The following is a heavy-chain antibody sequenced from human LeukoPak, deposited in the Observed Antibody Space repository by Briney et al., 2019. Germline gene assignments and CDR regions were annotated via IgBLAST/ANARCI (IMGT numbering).Heavy chain of an antibody. V-gene: IGHV3-7*01. Sequence: PGGSLRLSCAASGFTFSSYGMSWVRQAPGKGLEWVANIKQDGSEKYYVDSVKGRFTISRDNAKNSLYLQMNSLRAEDTAVYYCARLAPMLVANAPPSRVYYYMDVWGKGTTVTVSS. CDR2: IKQDGSEK. CDR1: GFTFSSYG. J-gene: IGHJ6*03. D-gene: IGHD5-12*01. CDR3: ARLAPMLVANAPPSRVYYYMDV.